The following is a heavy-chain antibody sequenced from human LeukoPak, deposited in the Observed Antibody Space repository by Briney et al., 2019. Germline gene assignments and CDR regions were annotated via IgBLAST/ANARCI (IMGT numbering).Heavy chain of an antibody. V-gene: IGHV4-61*02. CDR1: GGSISSGSYY. J-gene: IGHJ5*02. CDR2: IYTSGST. CDR3: ARGRRELLSFDWFDP. Sequence: SGPTLVNPSQTLSLTCTVSGGSISSGSYYWSWIRQPAGKGLEWIGRIYTSGSTNYNPSLKSRVTISVDTSKNQFSLKLSSVTAADTAVYYCARGRRELLSFDWFDPWGQGTLVTVSS. D-gene: IGHD1-26*01.